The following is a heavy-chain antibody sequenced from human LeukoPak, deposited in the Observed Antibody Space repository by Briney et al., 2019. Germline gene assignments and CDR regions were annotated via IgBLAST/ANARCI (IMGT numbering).Heavy chain of an antibody. CDR3: ASSSTSVVNLGY. J-gene: IGHJ4*02. Sequence: SSDTLSLTCTVPGGSMSRYYWSWIWAPPGERLGCIGNIYYRGSTNYNPSLKSPVTMSVDTSKNQFSLKLSSVTAADTAVYYCASSSTSVVNLGYWGQGTLVTVSS. CDR1: GGSMSRYY. V-gene: IGHV4-59*07. D-gene: IGHD4-23*01. CDR2: IYYRGST.